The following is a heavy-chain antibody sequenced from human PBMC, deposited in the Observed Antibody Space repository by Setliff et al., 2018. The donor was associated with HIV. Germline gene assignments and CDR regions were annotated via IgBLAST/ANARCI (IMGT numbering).Heavy chain of an antibody. CDR3: ARRDGYSYGFYFDY. CDR2: IYYSGMT. D-gene: IGHD5-18*01. Sequence: SETLSLTCSVSGGSISSCYWSWIRQPPGKGLEWIGDIYYSGMTNYNPSLKSRVTMSIDTSKNQFSLKLTSVTAADTAVYYWARRDGYSYGFYFDYWGQGTLVTVSS. CDR1: GGSISSCY. J-gene: IGHJ4*02. V-gene: IGHV4-59*08.